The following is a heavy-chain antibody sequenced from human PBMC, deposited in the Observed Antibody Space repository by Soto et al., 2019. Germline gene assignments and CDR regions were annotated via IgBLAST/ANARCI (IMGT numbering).Heavy chain of an antibody. V-gene: IGHV4-34*01. J-gene: IGHJ4*02. CDR2: INHSGST. Sequence: QVHLQQWGAGQLKPSETLSLTCAVYGGSFSGYYWSWIRQPPGKGLECIGEINHSGSTNYSPSLKSRVAISVDTSKNQFSLKLSSVTAADTAVYYCAAFHVLLWFGESPNRHLQYWGQGTLVTISS. CDR1: GGSFSGYY. D-gene: IGHD3-10*01. CDR3: AAFHVLLWFGESPNRHLQY.